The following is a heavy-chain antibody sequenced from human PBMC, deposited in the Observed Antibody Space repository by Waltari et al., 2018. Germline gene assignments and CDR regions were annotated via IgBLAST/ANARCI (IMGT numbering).Heavy chain of an antibody. V-gene: IGHV4-59*01. CDR2: ST. CDR3: ARAVFSFGVVITNWFDP. D-gene: IGHD3-3*01. Sequence: STNYNPSLKSRVTISVDTSKNQFSLKLSSVTAADTAVYYCARAVFSFGVVITNWFDPWGQGTLVTVSS. J-gene: IGHJ5*02.